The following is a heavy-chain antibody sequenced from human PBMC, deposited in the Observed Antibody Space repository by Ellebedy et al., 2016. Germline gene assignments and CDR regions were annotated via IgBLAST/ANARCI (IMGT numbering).Heavy chain of an antibody. J-gene: IGHJ4*02. CDR2: IDWDDDK. CDR3: ARIRPNYYDSSGAFDY. V-gene: IGHV2-70*11. Sequence: SGPTLVKPTQTLTLTCTFSGFSLSTSGMCVSWIRQPPGKALEWLARIDWDDDKYYSTSLKTRLTISKDTSKNQVVLTMTNMDPVDTATYYCARIRPNYYDSSGAFDYWGQGTLVTVSS. D-gene: IGHD3-22*01. CDR1: GFSLSTSGMC.